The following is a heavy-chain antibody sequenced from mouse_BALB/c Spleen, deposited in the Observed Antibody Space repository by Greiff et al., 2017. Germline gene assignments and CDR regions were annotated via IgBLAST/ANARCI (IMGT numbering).Heavy chain of an antibody. J-gene: IGHJ4*01. CDR2: IWAGGST. CDR1: GFSLTSYG. Sequence: VKLQESGPGLVAPSQSLSITCTVSGFSLTSYGVHWVRQPPGKGLEWLGVIWAGGSTNYNSALMSRLSISKDNSKSQVFLKMNSLQTDDTAMYYCARYGSSPYYAMDYWGQGTSVTVSS. D-gene: IGHD1-1*01. V-gene: IGHV2-9*02. CDR3: ARYGSSPYYAMDY.